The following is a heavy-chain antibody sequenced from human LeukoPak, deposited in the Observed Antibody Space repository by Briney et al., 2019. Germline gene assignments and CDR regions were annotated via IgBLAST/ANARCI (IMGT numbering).Heavy chain of an antibody. CDR1: GFTFSSYA. D-gene: IGHD3-9*01. CDR2: ISGSGGST. Sequence: GGSLRLSCAASGFTFSSYAMSWVRQAPGKGLEWVSAISGSGGSTYYADSVKGRFTISRDNSKNTLYLQMNSLRAEDTAVYYCARDGLELRYFDWLSHWGQGTLVTVSS. V-gene: IGHV3-23*01. J-gene: IGHJ4*02. CDR3: ARDGLELRYFDWLSH.